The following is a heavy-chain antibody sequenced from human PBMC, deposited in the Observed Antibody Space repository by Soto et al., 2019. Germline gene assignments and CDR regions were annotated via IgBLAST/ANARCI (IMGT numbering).Heavy chain of an antibody. D-gene: IGHD6-13*01. V-gene: IGHV5-51*01. J-gene: IGHJ6*02. Sequence: PGESLKISCKGSGYSFTSYWIGWVRQMPGKGLEWVGIIYPGDSDTRYSPSFQGQVTISADKSISTAYLQWSSLKASDTAMYYCARRLAAAGFGMDVWGQGTTVTVSS. CDR3: ARRLAAAGFGMDV. CDR1: GYSFTSYW. CDR2: IYPGDSDT.